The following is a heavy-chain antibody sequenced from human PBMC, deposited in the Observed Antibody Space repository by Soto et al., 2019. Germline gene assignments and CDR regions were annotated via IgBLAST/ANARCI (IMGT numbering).Heavy chain of an antibody. CDR2: INTGNGIT. Sequence: ASVKVSCKASGYTFTSYAMHWVRQAPGQRLEWMGWINTGNGITKYSQNFQGRVSITRDTPATTVYMELSSLRSEDTAVYYCARGRILYYIMDAWGQGTMVTVSS. J-gene: IGHJ6*02. CDR1: GYTFTSYA. V-gene: IGHV1-3*04. CDR3: ARGRILYYIMDA. D-gene: IGHD2-15*01.